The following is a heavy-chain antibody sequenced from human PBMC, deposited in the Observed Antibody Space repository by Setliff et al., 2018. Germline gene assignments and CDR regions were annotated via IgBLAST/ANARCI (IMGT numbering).Heavy chain of an antibody. V-gene: IGHV1-69*05. D-gene: IGHD2-8*01. J-gene: IGHJ4*02. CDR1: GGTFRTDG. CDR2: IIPVFGTA. CDR3: ARLVRYCSTRTCQRASGDEY. Sequence: ASVKVSCKASGGTFRTDGFSWVRQAPGQGLEWMGRIIPVFGTAKYAQKFQGRLTLTTDTSTTTAYMELRSLTSGDTAIYYCARLVRYCSTRTCQRASGDEYLGQGTLVTVSS.